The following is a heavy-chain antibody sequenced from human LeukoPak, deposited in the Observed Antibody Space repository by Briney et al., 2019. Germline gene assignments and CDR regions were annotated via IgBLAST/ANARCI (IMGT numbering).Heavy chain of an antibody. CDR1: GFTFSSYS. V-gene: IGHV3-48*01. J-gene: IGHJ4*02. Sequence: SGGSLRLSCAASGFTFSSYSMNWVRQAPGKGLEWVSYISSSSSTIYYADSVKGRFTISRDNAKNSLYLQMNSLRAEDTAVYYCASSGGRPRYTWIHIDYWGQGTLVTVSS. CDR3: ASSGGRPRYTWIHIDY. CDR2: ISSSSSTI. D-gene: IGHD5-18*01.